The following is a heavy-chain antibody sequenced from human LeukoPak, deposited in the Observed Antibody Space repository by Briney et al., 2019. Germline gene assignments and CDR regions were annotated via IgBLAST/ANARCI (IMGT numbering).Heavy chain of an antibody. J-gene: IGHJ3*02. V-gene: IGHV4-61*02. Sequence: PSETLSLTCTVSGGSISSGSYYWSWIRQPAGKGLEWIGRIYTSGNTNYNPSLKSRVTISVDTSKNQFSLKLTSVTAADTAVYYCARDGDITSSLFDIWGQGTMVTVSS. CDR3: ARDGDITSSLFDI. CDR2: IYTSGNT. CDR1: GGSISSGSYY. D-gene: IGHD6-6*01.